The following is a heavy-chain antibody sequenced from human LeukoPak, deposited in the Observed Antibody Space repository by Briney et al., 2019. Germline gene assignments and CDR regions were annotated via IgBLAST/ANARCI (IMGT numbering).Heavy chain of an antibody. CDR3: AKERGNGVRGAFDI. CDR2: ISGGGGST. V-gene: IGHV3-23*01. D-gene: IGHD4-17*01. CDR1: GFTFSSYA. Sequence: GGPLRLSCAASGFTFSSYAMNWVRQAPGKGLEWVSVISGGGGSTYYADSVKGRFTMSRDNSKNTLYLQMNSLRAEDTAVYYCAKERGNGVRGAFDIWGQGTMVTVSS. J-gene: IGHJ3*02.